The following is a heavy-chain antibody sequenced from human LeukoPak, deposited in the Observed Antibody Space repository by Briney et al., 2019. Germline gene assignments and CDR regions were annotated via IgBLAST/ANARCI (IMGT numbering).Heavy chain of an antibody. CDR3: ARGITTQDY. V-gene: IGHV4-34*01. CDR2: INHSGST. D-gene: IGHD3-22*01. J-gene: IGHJ4*02. Sequence: SETLSLTCAVYGGSFSGYYWSCIRQPPGKGLEWIGEINHSGSTNYNPSLKSRVTISVDTSKNQFSLKLSSVTAADTAVYYCARGITTQDYWGQGTLVTVSS. CDR1: GGSFSGYY.